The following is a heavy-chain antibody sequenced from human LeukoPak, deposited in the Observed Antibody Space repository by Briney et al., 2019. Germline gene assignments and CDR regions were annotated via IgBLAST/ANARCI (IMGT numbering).Heavy chain of an antibody. CDR1: GGAFSDYY. CDR3: ARGKPFYGD. V-gene: IGHV4-34*01. CDR2: INHSGST. J-gene: IGHJ4*02. D-gene: IGHD4-17*01. Sequence: SETLSLICAVYGGAFSDYYWGWIRQPPGKGLECIGEINHSGSTNYNPSLKSRVTISVDTSKNQLSLKLSSVTAADTAVYYCARGKPFYGDWGQGTLVTVSS.